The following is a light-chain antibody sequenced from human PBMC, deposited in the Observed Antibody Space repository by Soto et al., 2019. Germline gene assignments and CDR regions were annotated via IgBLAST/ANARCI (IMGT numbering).Light chain of an antibody. CDR2: DVT. CDR3: TSYTNSNTLM. CDR1: SSDIGLYNY. J-gene: IGLJ3*02. Sequence: QSALTQPASVSGSPGQSVTISCTGTSSDIGLYNYVSWYQQHPAKAPKLMVYDVTHRPSGVSNRFSGSKSGNTASLTISGLLVEDEADYYCTSYTNSNTLMFGGGTKVTVL. V-gene: IGLV2-14*01.